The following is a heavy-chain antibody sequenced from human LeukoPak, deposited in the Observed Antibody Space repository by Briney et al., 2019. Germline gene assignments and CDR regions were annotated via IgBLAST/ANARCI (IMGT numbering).Heavy chain of an antibody. D-gene: IGHD2-2*01. J-gene: IGHJ4*02. CDR1: GGSISSYY. CDR2: IYYSGST. V-gene: IGHV4-59*08. Sequence: SETLSLTCTDSGGSISSYYWSWIRQPPGKGLEWIGYIYYSGSTNYNPSLKSRVTISVDTSKNQFSLKLSSVTAADTAVYYCARHVLSGSSALDYWGQGTLVTVSS. CDR3: ARHVLSGSSALDY.